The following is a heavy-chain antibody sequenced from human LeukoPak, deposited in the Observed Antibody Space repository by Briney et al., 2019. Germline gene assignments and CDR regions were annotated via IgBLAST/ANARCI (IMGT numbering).Heavy chain of an antibody. CDR1: GFTFSGHT. CDR2: ITSYGDNT. Sequence: PGGSLRLSCVASGFTFSGHTMHWVRQAPGKGLEYVSAITSYGDNTYYANSVKGRFTISRDNSKNTLYLQMGSLRVEDTAVYYCAKGRTCGGDCYYVSYWGQGTLVTVSS. V-gene: IGHV3-64*01. J-gene: IGHJ4*02. CDR3: AKGRTCGGDCYYVSY. D-gene: IGHD2-21*02.